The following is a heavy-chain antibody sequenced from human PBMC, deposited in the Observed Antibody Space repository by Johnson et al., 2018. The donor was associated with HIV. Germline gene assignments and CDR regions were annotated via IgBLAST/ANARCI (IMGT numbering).Heavy chain of an antibody. CDR3: ATSTASDAFDI. D-gene: IGHD1-1*01. J-gene: IGHJ3*02. V-gene: IGHV3-33*01. Sequence: QVQLVESGGGVVQPGRSLRLSCEASGFTFGRYGMHWVRQAPGKGLEWVAVLWYDGRNKNYSDSVKGRFTITRDNSKNTLYLQMNSLRAEDTAVYYCATSTASDAFDIWGQGTMVTVSS. CDR2: LWYDGRNK. CDR1: GFTFGRYG.